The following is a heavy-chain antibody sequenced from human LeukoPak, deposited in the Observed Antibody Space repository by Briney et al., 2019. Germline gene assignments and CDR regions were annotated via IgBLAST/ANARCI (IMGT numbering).Heavy chain of an antibody. J-gene: IGHJ4*02. V-gene: IGHV3-21*01. CDR3: ARVPAAIEYYFDY. D-gene: IGHD2-2*01. CDR1: GFTFSSYS. Sequence: PGGSLRLSCAASGFTFSSYSMNWVRQAPGKGLELVSSISSSSSYIYYADSVKGRFTISRDNAKNSLYLQMNSLRAEDTAVYYCARVPAAIEYYFDYWGQGTLVTVSS. CDR2: ISSSSSYI.